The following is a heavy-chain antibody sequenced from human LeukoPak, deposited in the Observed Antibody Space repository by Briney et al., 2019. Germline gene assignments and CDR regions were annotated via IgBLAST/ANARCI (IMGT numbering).Heavy chain of an antibody. D-gene: IGHD6-19*01. CDR2: IYSGGST. V-gene: IGHV3-66*01. J-gene: IGHJ4*02. CDR1: GFTVSSNY. CDR3: ARDDSGWLTYYFDY. Sequence: GGSLRLSRAASGFTVSSNYMSWVRQAPGKGLEWVSVIYSGGSTYYADSVKGRFTISRDNSKNTLYLQMNSLRAEDTAVYYCARDDSGWLTYYFDYWGQGTLVTVSS.